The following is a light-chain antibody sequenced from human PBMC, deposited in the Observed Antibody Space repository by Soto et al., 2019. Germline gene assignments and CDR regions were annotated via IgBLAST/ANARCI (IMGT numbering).Light chain of an antibody. CDR3: LLSYNGPYV. CDR2: DTT. V-gene: IGLV7-46*01. J-gene: IGLJ1*01. Sequence: QAVVTQVPSLTVSPGGTVTLTCGSSTGAVTNGHYPYWFQQKPGQAPRTLIYDTTNRHSWTPARFSGSLLGGKAALTLSGAQPEDEAEYYCLLSYNGPYVCGTGTKVTVL. CDR1: TGAVTNGHY.